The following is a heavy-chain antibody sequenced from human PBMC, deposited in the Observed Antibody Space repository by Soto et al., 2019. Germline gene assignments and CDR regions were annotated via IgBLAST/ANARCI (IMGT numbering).Heavy chain of an antibody. J-gene: IGHJ4*02. V-gene: IGHV5-51*01. CDR3: ARAGSSGWYGRNYFDY. D-gene: IGHD6-19*01. CDR2: IYPGDSDT. Sequence: PGESLKISCKGSGYNFTSYWIGWVRQMPGKGLEWIGIIYPGDSDTRYSPSFQGQVTISADKSISTAYLQWSSLKASDTAMYYCARAGSSGWYGRNYFDYWGQGTLVTVSS. CDR1: GYNFTSYW.